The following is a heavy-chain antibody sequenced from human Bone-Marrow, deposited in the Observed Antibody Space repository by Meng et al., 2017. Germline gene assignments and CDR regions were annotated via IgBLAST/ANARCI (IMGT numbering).Heavy chain of an antibody. Sequence: GESLKISCAASGFTFSNYAMHWVRQAPGKGLEWVAVISYDGNNKYYADPVKGRFTISRDNSKNTLYLQMNSLRAEDTAVYYCARAEYSTDAFDIWGQGTMVTVSS. CDR3: ARAEYSTDAFDI. V-gene: IGHV3-30*07. CDR1: GFTFSNYA. CDR2: ISYDGNNK. J-gene: IGHJ3*02. D-gene: IGHD6-6*01.